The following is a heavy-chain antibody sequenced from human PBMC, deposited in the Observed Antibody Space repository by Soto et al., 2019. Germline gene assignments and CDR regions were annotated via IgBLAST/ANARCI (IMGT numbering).Heavy chain of an antibody. CDR3: ARVTIAVAGTAGYFEL. D-gene: IGHD6-19*01. J-gene: IGHJ2*01. V-gene: IGHV3-30-3*01. CDR2: ISYDGSNK. CDR1: GFTFSSYA. Sequence: QVQLVESGGGVVQPGRSLRLSCAASGFTFSSYAMHWVRQAPGKGLEWVAVISYDGSNKYYADSVKGRFTISRDNSKNTLYLLMNSLRAEDTALYYCARVTIAVAGTAGYFELWWRGTLVTVSS.